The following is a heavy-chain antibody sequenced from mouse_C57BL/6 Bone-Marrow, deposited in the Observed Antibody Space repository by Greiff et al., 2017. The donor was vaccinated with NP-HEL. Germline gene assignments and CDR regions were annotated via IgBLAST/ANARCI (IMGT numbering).Heavy chain of an antibody. V-gene: IGHV1-55*01. J-gene: IGHJ1*03. CDR1: GYTFTSYW. D-gene: IGHD1-1*01. CDR3: ARRVYYYGSSYVYWYFDV. CDR2: IYPGSGST. Sequence: VQLQQPGAELVKPGASVKMSCKASGYTFTSYWITWVKQRPGQGLEWIGDIYPGSGSTTYNEKFKSKATLTVDPSYSTAYMQLSSLTSEDSAVYYCARRVYYYGSSYVYWYFDVWGTGTTVTVSS.